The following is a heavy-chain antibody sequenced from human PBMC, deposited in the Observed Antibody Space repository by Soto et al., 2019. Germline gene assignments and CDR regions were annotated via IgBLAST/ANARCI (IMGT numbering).Heavy chain of an antibody. V-gene: IGHV1-2*02. J-gene: IGHJ4*02. CDR2: INPNHGGT. D-gene: IGHD6-6*01. CDR1: GYTFSDYY. Sequence: QVQLVQSGAEVKKPGASVKVSCKASGYTFSDYYIHWVRQAPGQGLEWMGWINPNHGGTNYAQKLQGRVTMTTDTSTSTAYMELRSLRSDDTAVYYCARDTFTQYSKLVRFDYWGQGTLVTVSS. CDR3: ARDTFTQYSKLVRFDY.